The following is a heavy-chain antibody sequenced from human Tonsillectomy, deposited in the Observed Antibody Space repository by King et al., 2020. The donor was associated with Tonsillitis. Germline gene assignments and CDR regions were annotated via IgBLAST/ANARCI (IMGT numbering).Heavy chain of an antibody. D-gene: IGHD3-10*01. V-gene: IGHV1-69*09. CDR1: GGTFSSYG. CDR2: IIPIVGIA. J-gene: IGHJ4*02. Sequence: QLVQSGAEVKKPGSSVKVSCKASGGTFSSYGISWVRQAPGQGLEWMGRIIPIVGIANYAQKFQGRVTITADKSTSTAYMELSSLRSEDTAVYYCARAYGSGNYYIFDYWGKGTLVTVSS. CDR3: ARAYGSGNYYIFDY.